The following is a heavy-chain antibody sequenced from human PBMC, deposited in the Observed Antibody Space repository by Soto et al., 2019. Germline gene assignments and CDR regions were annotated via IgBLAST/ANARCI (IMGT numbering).Heavy chain of an antibody. CDR1: GSTFSSYG. D-gene: IGHD1-26*01. CDR2: ISYDGNNK. J-gene: IGHJ6*02. V-gene: IGHV3-30*18. CDR3: AKDLHSGSSDYYYGMDV. Sequence: QVQLVESGGGVVQPGRSLRLSCAASGSTFSSYGMHWVRQAPGKGLEWVAVISYDGNNKYYADSVKGRFTISRDNSKNXXYLQMNSLRAEDTAVYYCAKDLHSGSSDYYYGMDVWGQGTTVTVSS.